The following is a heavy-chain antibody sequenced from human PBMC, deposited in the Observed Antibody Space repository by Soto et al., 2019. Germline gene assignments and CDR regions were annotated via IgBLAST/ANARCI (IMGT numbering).Heavy chain of an antibody. J-gene: IGHJ4*02. V-gene: IGHV4-59*11. CDR2: AYYRGST. D-gene: IGHD3-10*01. CDR1: GGSISTHY. CDR3: ARDLHYYGSGRMGTFDY. Sequence: QVHLQESGPGLVKPSETLSLTCTVSGGSISTHYWSWIRLPPTKGLEWIGHAYYRGSTNYNPSLPGRVTISVDTSKNQFSLNLSSVTVADTAVYYCARDLHYYGSGRMGTFDYWGQGTLVTVSS.